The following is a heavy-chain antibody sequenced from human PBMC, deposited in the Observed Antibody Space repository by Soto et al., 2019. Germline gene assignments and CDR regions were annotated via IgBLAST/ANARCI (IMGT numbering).Heavy chain of an antibody. CDR3: ARDRSGPYYGLDV. CDR2: ISSSSSTI. V-gene: IGHV3-48*02. Sequence: EVQLVESGGGLVQPGGSLRLSCAASGFTFSSYSLNWVRQAPGKGLEWISNISSSSSTIYYAGSVKGRFTISRDNAKYSLYLQMTRLRDEDTAVYYCARDRSGPYYGLDVWGQGTTVTVSS. J-gene: IGHJ6*02. CDR1: GFTFSSYS. D-gene: IGHD2-15*01.